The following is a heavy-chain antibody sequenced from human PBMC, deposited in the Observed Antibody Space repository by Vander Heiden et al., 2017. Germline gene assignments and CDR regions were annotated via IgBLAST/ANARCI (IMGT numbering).Heavy chain of an antibody. CDR2: IKQDGSEK. Sequence: EVQRGESGGGWVRPGGSLRLPGEAAGFTFGGNWMGGVRQAPGKGLEWVANIKQDGSEKYYVDSVKGRFTISRDNAKNSLYLQMNSLRAEDTAVYYCARGGSGLEWLPPHYYYYGMDVWGQGTTVTVSS. CDR1: GFTFGGNW. D-gene: IGHD3-3*01. V-gene: IGHV3-7*01. J-gene: IGHJ6*02. CDR3: ARGGSGLEWLPPHYYYYGMDV.